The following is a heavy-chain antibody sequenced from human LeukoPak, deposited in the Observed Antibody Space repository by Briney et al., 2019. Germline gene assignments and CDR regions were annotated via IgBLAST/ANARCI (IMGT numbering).Heavy chain of an antibody. CDR3: ARDPPYYDILTGYYAAAAFDI. Sequence: GASVKVSCKASVYTFTSYGISWVRHAPGQGLEWMGWISAYIGNTNYAQKLQGRVTMTTDTSTSAAYMELRSLRSDDTAVYYCARDPPYYDILTGYYAAAAFDIWGQGTMVTVSS. D-gene: IGHD3-9*01. J-gene: IGHJ3*02. CDR2: ISAYIGNT. V-gene: IGHV1-18*01. CDR1: VYTFTSYG.